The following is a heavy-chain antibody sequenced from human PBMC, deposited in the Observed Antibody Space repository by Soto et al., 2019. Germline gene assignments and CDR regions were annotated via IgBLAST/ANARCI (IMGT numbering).Heavy chain of an antibody. V-gene: IGHV3-7*04. CDR2: IRPDGSEA. J-gene: IGHJ4*02. CDR1: GFTFSTYW. Sequence: EVQLVESGGDLVQPGGSLRLSCAASGFTFSTYWMTWVRQVPGKGLEWVAHIRPDGSEAGYVDSVKGRFIISRDNDKNSLHLHMSSLRVEDTAVYYCAREGWGSLLDHWGLGTLVTVSS. D-gene: IGHD7-27*01. CDR3: AREGWGSLLDH.